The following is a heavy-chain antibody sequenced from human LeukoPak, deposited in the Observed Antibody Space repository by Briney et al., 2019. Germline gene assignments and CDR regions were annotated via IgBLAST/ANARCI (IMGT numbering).Heavy chain of an antibody. J-gene: IGHJ4*02. Sequence: GGSLRLSCAASGFTFSSYEMNWVPQAPGKGLEWVSYISSTGGTIYNADSVKGRFTISRDNAKNSLYLQMNSLRAEDTAVYYCARVRGGTTLDYWGQGTLVTVSS. CDR1: GFTFSSYE. CDR2: ISSTGGTI. V-gene: IGHV3-48*03. CDR3: ARVRGGTTLDY. D-gene: IGHD1-1*01.